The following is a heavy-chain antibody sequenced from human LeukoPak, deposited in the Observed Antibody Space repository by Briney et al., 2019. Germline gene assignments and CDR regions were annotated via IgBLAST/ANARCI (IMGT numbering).Heavy chain of an antibody. Sequence: GGSLRLSCAASGFAVSSNHMNWVRQAPGKGQEWVSVIFNGGSTYYADSVKGRFTISRDNSKNTLYLQMNSLRAEDTAVYYCATSIVGLTYDEHFQHWGQGTLVTVSS. CDR1: GFAVSSNH. CDR2: IFNGGST. CDR3: ATSIVGLTYDEHFQH. J-gene: IGHJ1*01. V-gene: IGHV3-53*01. D-gene: IGHD1-26*01.